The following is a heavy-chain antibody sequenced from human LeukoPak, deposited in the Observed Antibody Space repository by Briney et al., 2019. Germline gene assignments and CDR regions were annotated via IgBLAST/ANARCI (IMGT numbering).Heavy chain of an antibody. Sequence: GGSLRLSCAASGFTFDDYAMHWVRQAPGKGLEWVSGISWNSGSIGYADSVKGRFTISRDNAKNSLYLQMNSLRAEDTALYYCAKDRAYYYGSGSHFDYWGQGTLVTVPS. J-gene: IGHJ4*02. CDR2: ISWNSGSI. CDR3: AKDRAYYYGSGSHFDY. D-gene: IGHD3-10*01. V-gene: IGHV3-9*01. CDR1: GFTFDDYA.